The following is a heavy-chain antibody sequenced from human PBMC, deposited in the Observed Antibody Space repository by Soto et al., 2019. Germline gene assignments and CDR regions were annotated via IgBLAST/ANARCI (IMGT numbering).Heavy chain of an antibody. J-gene: IGHJ6*02. CDR3: ARDLVDDSSGIYYYYGMDV. D-gene: IGHD3-22*01. CDR1: GGSISSGGYY. CDR2: IYYSGST. V-gene: IGHV4-31*03. Sequence: QVQLQESGPGLVKPSQTLSLTCTVSGGSISSGGYYWSWIRQHPGKGLEWIGYIYYSGSTYYNPSLKSRVTISVDTSKNQFSLKLSSVTAADTAVYYCARDLVDDSSGIYYYYGMDVWGQGTTVTVSS.